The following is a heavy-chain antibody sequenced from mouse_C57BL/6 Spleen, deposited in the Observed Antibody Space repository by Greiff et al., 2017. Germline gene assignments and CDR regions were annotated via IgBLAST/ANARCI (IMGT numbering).Heavy chain of an antibody. V-gene: IGHV1-53*01. CDR1: GYTFTSYW. D-gene: IGHD2-1*01. CDR3: ARSPYGNSWFAY. CDR2: INPSNGGT. Sequence: QVQLQQPGTELVKPGASVKLSCKASGYTFTSYWMHWVKQRPGQGLEWIGNINPSNGGTNYNEKFKSKATLTVDNSSTTAYMQLSSLTSEDSAVYYCARSPYGNSWFAYWGQGTLVTVSA. J-gene: IGHJ3*01.